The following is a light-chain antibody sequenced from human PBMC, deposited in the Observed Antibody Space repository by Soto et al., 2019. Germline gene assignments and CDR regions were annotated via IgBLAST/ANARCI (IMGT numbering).Light chain of an antibody. CDR1: QTVSSK. Sequence: ESVLTQSPATMSSSPRERATLSCRASQTVSSKLAWYQHKPGQAPRLLIYDTSNRATGIPARFSGSGSGTDSTLTISSLEPEDFAVYYCHQRKSWPRTYGQGTKVETK. V-gene: IGKV3-11*01. J-gene: IGKJ1*01. CDR3: HQRKSWPRT. CDR2: DTS.